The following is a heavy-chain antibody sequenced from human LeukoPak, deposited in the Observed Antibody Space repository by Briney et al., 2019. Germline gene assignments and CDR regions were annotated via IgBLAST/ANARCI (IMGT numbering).Heavy chain of an antibody. CDR3: ARLFDYGDYRAEPY. V-gene: IGHV3-21*01. CDR2: ISTVSNYI. D-gene: IGHD4-17*01. J-gene: IGHJ4*02. Sequence: GGSLRLSCAASGFTFSSYSMNWVRQAPGKGLEWVSSISTVSNYIYYADSVKGRFTISRDNAKNSLYLQMNSLRAEDTALYYCARLFDYGDYRAEPYWGQGTLVTVSS. CDR1: GFTFSSYS.